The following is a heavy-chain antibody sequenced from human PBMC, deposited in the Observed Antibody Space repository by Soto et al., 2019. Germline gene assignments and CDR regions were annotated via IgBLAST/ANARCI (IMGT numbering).Heavy chain of an antibody. Sequence: ASVKVSCKASGYTFSTYAMQWVRQAPGQRLEWMGWINASNGNTKYSQKFQGRVTITRDTSASTAYMELSSLRSEDTAVYYCARGVFYGSGSYYILNWFDPWGQGTLVTVSS. D-gene: IGHD3-10*01. J-gene: IGHJ5*02. V-gene: IGHV1-3*01. CDR3: ARGVFYGSGSYYILNWFDP. CDR1: GYTFSTYA. CDR2: INASNGNT.